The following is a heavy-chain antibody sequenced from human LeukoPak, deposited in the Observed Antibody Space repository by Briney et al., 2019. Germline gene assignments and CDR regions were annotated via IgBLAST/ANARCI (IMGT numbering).Heavy chain of an antibody. J-gene: IGHJ4*02. V-gene: IGHV1-2*02. D-gene: IGHD2-2*01. Sequence: ASVKVSCKASGYTFTGYYMHWVRQAPGQGLEWMGWINPNSGGTNYAQKFQGRVTMTRDTSISTAYMEPSRLRSDDTAVYYCARVWGYCSSTSCFHDYWGQGTLVTVSS. CDR3: ARVWGYCSSTSCFHDY. CDR2: INPNSGGT. CDR1: GYTFTGYY.